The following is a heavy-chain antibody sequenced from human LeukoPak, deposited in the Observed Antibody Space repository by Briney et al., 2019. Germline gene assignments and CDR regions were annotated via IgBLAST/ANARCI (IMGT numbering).Heavy chain of an antibody. Sequence: SETLSLTCTVSGGSISSGSYYWSWIRQPAGRGLEWIGRIYTSGSTNYNPSLKSRVTISVDTSKNQFSLKLSSVTAADTAVYYCARETSPQLELLSDAFDIWGQGTMVTVSS. CDR2: IYTSGST. V-gene: IGHV4-61*02. CDR3: ARETSPQLELLSDAFDI. D-gene: IGHD1-7*01. J-gene: IGHJ3*02. CDR1: GGSISSGSYY.